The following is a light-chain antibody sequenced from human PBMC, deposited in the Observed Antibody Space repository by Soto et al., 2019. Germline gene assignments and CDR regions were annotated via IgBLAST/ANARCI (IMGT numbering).Light chain of an antibody. J-gene: IGLJ3*02. CDR3: AGWDDSLNGPWV. CDR2: SFD. Sequence: QSVLTQPPSASGTPGQRVTISCSGSSSNIGSSIVNWYQQLPGTAPKLLIYSFDQRPSGVPDRFSGSKSGTSASLAISGLQSEDEADYYCAGWDDSLNGPWVFGGGTKVTVL. CDR1: SSNIGSSI. V-gene: IGLV1-44*01.